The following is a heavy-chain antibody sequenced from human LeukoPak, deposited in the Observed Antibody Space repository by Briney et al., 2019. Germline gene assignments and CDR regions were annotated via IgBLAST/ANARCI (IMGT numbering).Heavy chain of an antibody. CDR1: GFSCSSYW. J-gene: IGHJ6*02. CDR3: VRDYGFGEFQANYYYGMDV. Sequence: GGSLRLYSAPSGFSCSSYWMSWVRPAPGQGLQLVANLKQDGSQKYYVDSVKGRFTISRDNAKNSLYLQMNSLRAEDTAVYYCVRDYGFGEFQANYYYGMDVWGQGTTVTVSS. D-gene: IGHD3-10*01. CDR2: LKQDGSQK. V-gene: IGHV3-7*04.